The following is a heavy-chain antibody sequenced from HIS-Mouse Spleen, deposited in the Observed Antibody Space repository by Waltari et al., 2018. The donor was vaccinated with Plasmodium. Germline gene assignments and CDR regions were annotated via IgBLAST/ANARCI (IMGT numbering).Heavy chain of an antibody. D-gene: IGHD3-3*01. CDR1: GFTFSSYA. J-gene: IGHJ6*02. Sequence: QVQLVESGGGVVQPGRSLRLSCAASGFTFSSYAMHWVRQAPGKGWEWVAVKSYDGSNKYYADSVKGRFTISRDNSKNTLYLQMNSLRAEDTAVYYCARLYYDFWSGYYPYGMDVWGQGTTVTVSS. CDR3: ARLYYDFWSGYYPYGMDV. CDR2: KSYDGSNK. V-gene: IGHV3-30*04.